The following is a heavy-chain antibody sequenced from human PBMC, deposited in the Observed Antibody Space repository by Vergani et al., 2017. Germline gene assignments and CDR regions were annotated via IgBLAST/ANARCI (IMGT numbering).Heavy chain of an antibody. Sequence: EVQLVESGGGLVQPGGSLRLSCAASGFTFSSYWMSWVRQAPGKGLEWVANIKQDGSEKYYVDSVKGRFTISRDNAKNSLYLQMNSLRAEDTAVYYCATVAAAGKSATDFFDYWGQGTLVTVSS. V-gene: IGHV3-7*01. CDR2: IKQDGSEK. D-gene: IGHD6-13*01. J-gene: IGHJ4*02. CDR1: GFTFSSYW. CDR3: ATVAAAGKSATDFFDY.